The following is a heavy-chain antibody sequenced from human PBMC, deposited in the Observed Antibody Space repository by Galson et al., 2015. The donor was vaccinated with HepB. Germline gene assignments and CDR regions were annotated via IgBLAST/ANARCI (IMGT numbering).Heavy chain of an antibody. D-gene: IGHD6-19*01. CDR1: GYTFTSYG. CDR3: ARDGYLGYSSGWKGRDFDY. CDR2: ISAYNGNT. V-gene: IGHV1-18*04. J-gene: IGHJ4*02. Sequence: SVKVSCKASGYTFTSYGISWVRQAPGQGLEWMGWISAYNGNTNYAQKLQGRVTMTTDTSTSTAYMELRSLRSDDTAVYYCARDGYLGYSSGWKGRDFDYWGQGTLVTVSS.